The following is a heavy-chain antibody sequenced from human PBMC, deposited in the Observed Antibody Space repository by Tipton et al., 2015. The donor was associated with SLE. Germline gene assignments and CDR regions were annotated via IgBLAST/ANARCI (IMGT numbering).Heavy chain of an antibody. J-gene: IGHJ4*02. CDR1: GGSFSGYY. D-gene: IGHD2-21*01. Sequence: TLSLTCAVYGGSFSGYYWSWIRQPPGKGLEWIGEINHSGSTNYNPSLKSRVTISLDTSKNQFSLKLSSVTAADTAVYYCARYIVVVRYFDYWGQGTLVTVSS. CDR3: ARYIVVVRYFDY. CDR2: INHSGST. V-gene: IGHV4-34*01.